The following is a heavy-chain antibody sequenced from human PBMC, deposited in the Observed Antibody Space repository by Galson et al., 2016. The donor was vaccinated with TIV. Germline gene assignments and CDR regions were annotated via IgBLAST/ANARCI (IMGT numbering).Heavy chain of an antibody. CDR3: ARGVDGFRY. J-gene: IGHJ4*02. D-gene: IGHD5-24*01. CDR2: INPNSGDT. Sequence: SVKVSCKASGYMFTGYHLHWVRQAPGQGPEWMGRINPNSGDTDFAQKFQGRVTMTRDTSISTAYIELGRLTFADTAVYFCARGVDGFRYWGQGTLVTVSS. CDR1: GYMFTGYH. V-gene: IGHV1-2*06.